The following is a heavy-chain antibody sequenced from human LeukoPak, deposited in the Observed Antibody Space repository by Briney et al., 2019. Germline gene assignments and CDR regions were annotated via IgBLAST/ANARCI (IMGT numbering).Heavy chain of an antibody. CDR2: IKSVTDRGTT. Sequence: PGGSLRLSCVASGLTFNKAWMTWVRQAPGRGLEWVGRIKSVTDRGTTDYAVRVEDRFIISRDDSKSTVYLQMNSLETEDTAVYYCTTQRTLNRRMIDWYFDLWGRGTLVTVSS. D-gene: IGHD3-16*01. J-gene: IGHJ2*01. CDR3: TTQRTLNRRMIDWYFDL. CDR1: GLTFNKAW. V-gene: IGHV3-15*01.